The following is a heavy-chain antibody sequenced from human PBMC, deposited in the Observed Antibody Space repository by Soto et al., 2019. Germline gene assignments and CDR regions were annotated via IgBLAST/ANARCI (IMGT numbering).Heavy chain of an antibody. CDR3: AKALGLLAVTNTLYGMDV. J-gene: IGHJ6*02. CDR1: GFTFSSYA. D-gene: IGHD4-17*01. V-gene: IGHV3-23*01. Sequence: GGSLRLSCAASGFTFSSYAMSWVRQAPGKGLEWVSAISGSGGSTYYADSVKGRFTISRDNSKNTLYLQMNSLRAEDTAVYYCAKALGLLAVTNTLYGMDVWGQGTTVTVSS. CDR2: ISGSGGST.